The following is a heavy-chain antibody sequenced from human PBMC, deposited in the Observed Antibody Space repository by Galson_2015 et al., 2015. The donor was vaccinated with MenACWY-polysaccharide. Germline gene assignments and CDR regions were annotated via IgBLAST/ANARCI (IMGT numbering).Heavy chain of an antibody. CDR1: GYTFTSYA. D-gene: IGHD5/OR15-5a*01. V-gene: IGHV7-4-1*02. CDR3: ARDAKQEVTPASTGRFVY. J-gene: IGHJ4*02. Sequence: SVKVSCKASGYTFTSYAMNWVRQAPGQGLEWMGWINTNTGNPTYAQGFTGRVVFSLDTSVSTAYLQISSLKAEDTAVYYCARDAKQEVTPASTGRFVYWGQGTLVTVPS. CDR2: INTNTGNP.